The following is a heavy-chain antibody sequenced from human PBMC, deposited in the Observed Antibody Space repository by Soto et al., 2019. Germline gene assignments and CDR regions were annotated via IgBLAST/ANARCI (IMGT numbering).Heavy chain of an antibody. V-gene: IGHV3-73*01. Sequence: GGSLRLSCAASGFTFSGSAMHWVRQASGKGLEWVGRIRSKANSYATAYAASVKGRFTISRDDSKNTAYLQMNSLKTEDTAVYYCTTLTPSTYYYDSSGYYPSPFDYWGQGTLVTAPQ. D-gene: IGHD3-22*01. CDR2: IRSKANSYAT. J-gene: IGHJ4*02. CDR1: GFTFSGSA. CDR3: TTLTPSTYYYDSSGYYPSPFDY.